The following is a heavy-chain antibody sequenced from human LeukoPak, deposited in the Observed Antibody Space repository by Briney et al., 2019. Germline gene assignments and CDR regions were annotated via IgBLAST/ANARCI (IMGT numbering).Heavy chain of an antibody. CDR2: ISSSGSTI. J-gene: IGHJ4*02. D-gene: IGHD3-10*01. CDR3: ARDLWFGEFADY. Sequence: PGGSLRLSCAASGFIFSSYGMHWVRQAPGKGLEWVSYISSSGSTIYYADSVKGRFTISRDNAKNSLYLQMNSLRAEDTAVCYCARDLWFGEFADYWGQGTLVTVSS. CDR1: GFIFSSYG. V-gene: IGHV3-48*04.